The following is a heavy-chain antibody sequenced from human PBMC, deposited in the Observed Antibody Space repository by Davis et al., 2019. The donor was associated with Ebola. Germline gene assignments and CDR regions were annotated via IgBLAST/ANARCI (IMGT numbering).Heavy chain of an antibody. V-gene: IGHV3-21*01. J-gene: IGHJ4*02. CDR2: ISSSSSYI. Sequence: GESLKISCAASGFTFSSYSMNWVRHAPGKGLEWVSSISSSSSYIYYADSVKGRFTISRDNAKNSLYLQMNSLRAEDTAVYYCARAVYYYGSGSYSDYFDYWGQGTLVTVSS. CDR1: GFTFSSYS. D-gene: IGHD3-10*01. CDR3: ARAVYYYGSGSYSDYFDY.